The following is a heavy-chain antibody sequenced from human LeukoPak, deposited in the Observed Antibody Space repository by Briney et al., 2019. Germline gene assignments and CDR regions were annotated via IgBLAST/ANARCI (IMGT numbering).Heavy chain of an antibody. CDR1: GFTFSNYA. D-gene: IGHD3-22*01. CDR2: ISGSGGST. V-gene: IGHV3-23*01. Sequence: GGSLRLSCAASGFTFSNYAMTWVRLAPGKGLEWVSAISGSGGSTYYADSVKGRFTISRDNSKNTLYLQMNSLRAEDTAVYYCAKDRDSSGYYNYWGQGTLVTVSS. CDR3: AKDRDSSGYYNY. J-gene: IGHJ4*02.